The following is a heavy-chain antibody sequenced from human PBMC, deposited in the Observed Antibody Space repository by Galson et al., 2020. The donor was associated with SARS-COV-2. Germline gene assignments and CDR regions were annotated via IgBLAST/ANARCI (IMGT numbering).Heavy chain of an antibody. CDR3: AKDKEYGYSYGYVFDI. J-gene: IGHJ3*02. Sequence: GGSLRLSCAASGFTFNDYAMHWVRQAPGKGLEWVSGISWNGSSIGYADSVKGRFTISRDNAKNSLYLQMNSLRAEDTALYYCAKDKEYGYSYGYVFDIWGQGTMVTVSS. V-gene: IGHV3-9*01. CDR2: ISWNGSSI. CDR1: GFTFNDYA. D-gene: IGHD5-18*01.